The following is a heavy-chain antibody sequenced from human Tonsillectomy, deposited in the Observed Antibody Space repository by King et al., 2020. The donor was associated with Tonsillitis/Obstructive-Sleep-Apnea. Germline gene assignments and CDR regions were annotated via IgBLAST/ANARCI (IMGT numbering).Heavy chain of an antibody. CDR3: ARQQYPPLYYDYLDV. CDR2: IYPGDSDT. CDR1: GYSFSNYW. D-gene: IGHD4-11*01. J-gene: IGHJ6*03. Sequence: IQLVQSGAEVKKPGESLKISCKGSGYSFSNYWIGWVRQMPGKGLEWMGSIYPGDSDTRYSPSLRGQVSISADKSISTAYLQWSSLRASDTAMYYCARQQYPPLYYDYLDVWGKGTTVTVSS. V-gene: IGHV5-51*01.